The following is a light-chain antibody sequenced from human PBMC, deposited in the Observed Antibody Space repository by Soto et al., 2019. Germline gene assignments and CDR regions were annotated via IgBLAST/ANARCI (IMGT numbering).Light chain of an antibody. CDR1: QSISSY. J-gene: IGKJ2*02. Sequence: DIQMTQSPPSLSASVGDRVTITCRASQSISSYLNCYQQKPGKAPKLLIYAASSLQSGVPSRFSGSGSGTDFTLTISSLQPEDFATYYCQQSYSTHRTFGQGTKLEIK. CDR2: AAS. CDR3: QQSYSTHRT. V-gene: IGKV1-39*01.